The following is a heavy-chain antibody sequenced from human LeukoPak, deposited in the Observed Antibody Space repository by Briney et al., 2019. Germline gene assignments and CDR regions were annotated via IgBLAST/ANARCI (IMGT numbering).Heavy chain of an antibody. CDR2: IYYSGST. D-gene: IGHD4-23*01. J-gene: IGHJ4*02. CDR1: GGSIRSYY. CDR3: ARGKGYGGNSAGY. Sequence: SETLSLTCTVSGGSIRSYYWSWIRQPPGKGLEWIGHIYYSGSTNYNPSLKSRVTISVDTSKNQFSLKVSSVTAADTAVYYCARGKGYGGNSAGYWGQGTLVTVSS. V-gene: IGHV4-59*12.